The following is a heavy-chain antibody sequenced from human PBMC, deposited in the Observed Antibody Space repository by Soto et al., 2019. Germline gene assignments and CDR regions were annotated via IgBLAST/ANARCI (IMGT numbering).Heavy chain of an antibody. Sequence: PSETLSLTCTVSGGSISSGGYYWSWIRQHPGKGLEWIGYIYYSGSTYYNPSLKSRVTISVDTSKNQFSPKLSSVTAADTAVYYCASQQQLVLWNWFDPWGQGTLVTVSS. CDR1: GGSISSGGYY. D-gene: IGHD6-13*01. CDR3: ASQQQLVLWNWFDP. V-gene: IGHV4-31*03. CDR2: IYYSGST. J-gene: IGHJ5*02.